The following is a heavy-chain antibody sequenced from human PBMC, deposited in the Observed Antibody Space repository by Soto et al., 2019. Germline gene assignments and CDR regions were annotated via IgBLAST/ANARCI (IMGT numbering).Heavy chain of an antibody. CDR1: GTTFSTHD. CDR3: VLEVRVRGVSVDY. J-gene: IGHJ4*02. CDR2: ITPIFGTP. D-gene: IGHD3-10*01. V-gene: IGHV1-69*01. Sequence: QVQLMQSGAEEKKPGSSVRVACKASGTTFSTHDISWVRQAPGHGLEWIGGITPIFGTPNYAQNFQARFRITADGSTSTAYMEVSSLRSEDTAVYYCVLEVRVRGVSVDYWGQGTLVSVSS.